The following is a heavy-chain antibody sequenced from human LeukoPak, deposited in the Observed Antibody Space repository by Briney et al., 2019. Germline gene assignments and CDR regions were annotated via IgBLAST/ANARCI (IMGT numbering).Heavy chain of an antibody. CDR1: GYTFTNYH. Sequence: GASVKVSCKASGYTFTNYHISWVRQAPGQGLEWMGWISTYNGNTNYAQNLQGRVTMTTDTSTSTAYMELRSLRSEDTAVYYCATGNSGSYYWGQGTLVTVSS. D-gene: IGHD1-26*01. CDR3: ATGNSGSYY. CDR2: ISTYNGNT. J-gene: IGHJ4*02. V-gene: IGHV1-18*04.